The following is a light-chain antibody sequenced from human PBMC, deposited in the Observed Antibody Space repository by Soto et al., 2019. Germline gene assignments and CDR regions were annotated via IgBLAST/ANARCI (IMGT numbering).Light chain of an antibody. Sequence: SAAIVSITQNERATLSCRASQSVGSHLAWYHQKPGQAPTLLIYGASARATGIPARFSGSGSGTEFTLTICCLQSEDVAVYCCQVYDYWLIAFAGGA. J-gene: IGKJ4*01. V-gene: IGKV3-15*01. CDR1: QSVGSH. CDR2: GAS. CDR3: QVYDYWLIA.